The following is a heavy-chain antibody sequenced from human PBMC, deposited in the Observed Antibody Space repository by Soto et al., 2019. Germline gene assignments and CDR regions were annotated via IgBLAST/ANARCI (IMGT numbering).Heavy chain of an antibody. J-gene: IGHJ4*02. CDR3: ARAAYVGYYFDY. Sequence: QLQLQESGSGLVKPSQTLSLTCAVSGGPISSGGYSWSWIRQPPGKGLEWIGYIYHSGTTYYNPSLKSRVSMSVDESRNQFSLKLNSVTAADTALYYCARAAYVGYYFDYWGRGAVVTVSS. V-gene: IGHV4-30-2*01. CDR1: GGPISSGGYS. D-gene: IGHD3-16*01. CDR2: IYHSGTT.